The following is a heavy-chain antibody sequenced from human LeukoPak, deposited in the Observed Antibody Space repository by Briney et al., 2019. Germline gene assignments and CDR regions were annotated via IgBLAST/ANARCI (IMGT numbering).Heavy chain of an antibody. Sequence: GGSLRLSCAASGFTFSSYEMSWVRQAPGRGLEWVSYISSTGTTEKYADSVKGRFTISRDNAKNSLYLQMYSLRAEDTAVYYCARGEQLNYFAYWGQGTLVTVSS. CDR2: ISSTGTTE. V-gene: IGHV3-48*03. D-gene: IGHD1-26*01. CDR3: ARGEQLNYFAY. CDR1: GFTFSSYE. J-gene: IGHJ4*02.